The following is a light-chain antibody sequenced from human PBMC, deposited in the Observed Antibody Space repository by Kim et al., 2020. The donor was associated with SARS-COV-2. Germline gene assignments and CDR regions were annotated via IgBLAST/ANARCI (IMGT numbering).Light chain of an antibody. CDR3: QQYGSTPYT. CDR2: GAS. J-gene: IGKJ2*01. CDR1: QSVTTNY. Sequence: EIVLTQSPGTLSLSPGEGATLSCTASQSVTTNYLAWYQQKPGQAPRLLIYGASNRAAGIPDRFSGSGSGTDFTLTISRLEPEDFAVYSCQQYGSTPYTFGQGTKLEI. V-gene: IGKV3-20*01.